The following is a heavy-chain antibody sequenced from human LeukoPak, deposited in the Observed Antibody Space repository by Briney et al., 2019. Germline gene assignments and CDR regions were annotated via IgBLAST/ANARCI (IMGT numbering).Heavy chain of an antibody. V-gene: IGHV3-23*01. J-gene: IGHJ4*02. CDR3: ARLYRSSWYDFLNHFDY. CDR2: ISGSGGST. Sequence: GGSLRLSCAASGFTFSSYAMSWVRQAPGKGLEWVSAISGSGGSTYYADSVKGRFTISRDNAKNSLYLQMNSLRAEDTAVYYCARLYRSSWYDFLNHFDYWGQGTLVTVSS. D-gene: IGHD6-13*01. CDR1: GFTFSSYA.